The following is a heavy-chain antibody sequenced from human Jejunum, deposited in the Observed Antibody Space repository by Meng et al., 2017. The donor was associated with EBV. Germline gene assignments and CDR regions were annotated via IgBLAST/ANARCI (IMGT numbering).Heavy chain of an antibody. J-gene: IGHJ4*02. V-gene: IGHV4-34*02. CDR3: ARVAFSYTTRSLDS. D-gene: IGHD3-16*02. Sequence: VQLKQWGAGLLKPSETLSLTCAVYRGLFSGYYWSWIRKHPGKGLEWIGEINHSGSTNYNPSLRSRVTISVETSKNQFSLRLNSVTAADTAVYYCARVAFSYTTRSLDSWGQGTLVTVSS. CDR2: INHSGST. CDR1: RGLFSGYY.